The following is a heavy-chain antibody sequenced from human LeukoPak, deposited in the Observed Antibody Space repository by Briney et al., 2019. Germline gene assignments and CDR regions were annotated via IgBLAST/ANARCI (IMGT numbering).Heavy chain of an antibody. CDR3: ARDVATAEVGGYYYGMDV. V-gene: IGHV3-30-3*01. J-gene: IGHJ6*02. Sequence: GGSLRLSCAASDFTFNKDWMNWVRQAPGKGLEWVAVISYDGSNKYYADSVKGRFTISRDNSKNTPYLQMNSLRAEDTAVYYCARDVATAEVGGYYYGMDVWGQGTTVTVSS. D-gene: IGHD6-13*01. CDR1: DFTFNKDW. CDR2: ISYDGSNK.